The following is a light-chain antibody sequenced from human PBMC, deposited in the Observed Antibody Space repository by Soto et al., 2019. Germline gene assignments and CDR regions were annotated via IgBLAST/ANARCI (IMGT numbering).Light chain of an antibody. Sequence: QSALTQPASVSGSPGQSITISCTGTNSDVGSYNLVSWYQQHPGKAPKLMIYEGSKRPSGVSNRFSGSKSGNTASLTISGLQAEDEADYYCCSYAGSSTWAFGGGTKLTVL. CDR3: CSYAGSSTWA. CDR2: EGS. CDR1: NSDVGSYNL. J-gene: IGLJ3*02. V-gene: IGLV2-23*01.